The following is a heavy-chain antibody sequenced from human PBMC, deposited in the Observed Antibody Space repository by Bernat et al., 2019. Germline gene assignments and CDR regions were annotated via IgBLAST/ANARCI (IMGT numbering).Heavy chain of an antibody. J-gene: IGHJ6*02. CDR2: IYYTGST. D-gene: IGHD5-24*01. CDR3: ARAGRDGYNLCYGMDV. Sequence: EVQLVESGGGLIQPGGSLRLSCAASGFTVDSNYMSWVRQAPGKGLEWVSLIYYTGSTFYADSVKGRFTVSRDTSKNTLYLQMNSLRAEDTAVYYCARAGRDGYNLCYGMDVWGQGTTVTVSS. CDR1: GFTVDSNY. V-gene: IGHV3-53*01.